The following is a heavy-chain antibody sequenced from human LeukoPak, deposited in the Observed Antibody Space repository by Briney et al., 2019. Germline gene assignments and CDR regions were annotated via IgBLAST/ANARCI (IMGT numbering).Heavy chain of an antibody. CDR3: ARGVCSGGGCYGLFNY. CDR1: GGSFSGYY. CDR2: INHSGST. J-gene: IGHJ4*02. Sequence: SETLSLTCAVYGGSFSGYYWSRIRQPPGKGLEWIGEINHSGSTNYNPSLKSRVTISVDTSKNQFSLKLSSVTAADTAVYYCARGVCSGGGCYGLFNYWGQGTLVTVSS. V-gene: IGHV4-34*01. D-gene: IGHD2-15*01.